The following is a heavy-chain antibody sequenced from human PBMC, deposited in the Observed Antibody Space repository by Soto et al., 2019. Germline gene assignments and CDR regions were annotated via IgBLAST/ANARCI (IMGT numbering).Heavy chain of an antibody. CDR3: VKDSSSWYSYNWFDP. CDR2: ISSNGGST. J-gene: IGHJ5*02. CDR1: GFTFSSYA. Sequence: PVGSLRLSCSASGFTFSSYAMHWVRQAPGKGLEYVSAISSNGGSTYYADSVKGRFTISRDNSKNTLYLQMSSLRAEDTAVYYCVKDSSSWYSYNWFDPWGQGTLVTVSS. D-gene: IGHD6-13*01. V-gene: IGHV3-64D*06.